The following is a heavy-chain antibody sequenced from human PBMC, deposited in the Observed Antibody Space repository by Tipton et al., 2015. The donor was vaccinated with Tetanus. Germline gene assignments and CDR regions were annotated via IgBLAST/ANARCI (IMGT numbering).Heavy chain of an antibody. CDR3: AKASKMATNWYHFDY. J-gene: IGHJ4*02. CDR2: IIPIFGST. Sequence: QLVQSGAEVKKPGSSVKVSCKPSGDIFTNYAITWVRQAPGQGFEWMGGIIPIFGSTKYAQKFQGRVTITADQSTNTVYMDASTLQSEDTAVYFCAKASKMATNWYHFDYWGQGTLVTVSS. D-gene: IGHD5-24*01. V-gene: IGHV1-69*01. CDR1: GDIFTNYA.